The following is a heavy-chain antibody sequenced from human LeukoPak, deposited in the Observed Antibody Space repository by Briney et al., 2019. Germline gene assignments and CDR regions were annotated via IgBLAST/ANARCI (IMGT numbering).Heavy chain of an antibody. V-gene: IGHV1-24*01. D-gene: IGHD3-22*01. CDR3: ASSHYYDSSGYYVLDY. Sequence: GASVKVSCKVSGYTLTELSMHWVRQAPGKGLEWMGGFDPEDGETIYAQKFQGRVTMTEDTSTDTAYMELSSLRSEDTAVYYCASSHYYDSSGYYVLDYWGQGTLVTVSS. CDR1: GYTLTELS. CDR2: FDPEDGET. J-gene: IGHJ4*02.